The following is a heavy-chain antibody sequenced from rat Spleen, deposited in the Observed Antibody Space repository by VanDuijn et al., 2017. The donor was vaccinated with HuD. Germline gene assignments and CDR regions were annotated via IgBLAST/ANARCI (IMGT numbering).Heavy chain of an antibody. V-gene: IGHV5-17*01. D-gene: IGHD4-5*01. J-gene: IGHJ4*01. CDR1: GFIFSDYY. CDR3: PRLGRGKTTYYYVMEA. Sequence: EVQLVESDGGLVQPGRSLKLSCAASGFIFSDYYVAWVRQAPTKGLEWVATINYDGTSTFYRDSVRARFTISRDNAKNTLYLQVESLKSEDTATYHVPRLGRGKTTYYYVMEAWRQGASVTVSS. CDR2: INYDGTST.